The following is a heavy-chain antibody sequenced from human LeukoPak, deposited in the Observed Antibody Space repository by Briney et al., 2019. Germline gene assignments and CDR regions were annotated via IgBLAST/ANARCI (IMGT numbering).Heavy chain of an antibody. CDR3: ARGIIGYYFDY. CDR1: GYTFTIYC. J-gene: IGHJ4*02. V-gene: IGHV1-18*01. D-gene: IGHD2-15*01. CDR2: ISAYGNT. Sequence: ASVKVSCKTSGYTFTIYCISRLRQAPGQGLEWMGLISAYGNTNYAQNLQGRVTMTTDTSTSTAYMELRSLRSDDTAVYYCARGIIGYYFDYWGQGTLVTVSS.